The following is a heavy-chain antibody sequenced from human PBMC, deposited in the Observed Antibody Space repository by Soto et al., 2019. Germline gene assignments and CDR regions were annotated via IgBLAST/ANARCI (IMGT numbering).Heavy chain of an antibody. CDR2: SKNKANSYTT. CDR1: GLTFSDHY. CDR3: TRGRMGSSSPYDY. J-gene: IGHJ4*02. D-gene: IGHD6-13*01. Sequence: EVQLVESGGGLVQPAGSLRLSCAASGLTFSDHYMDWVRQAPGKGLEWVGRSKNKANSYTTEYAAPVKGRFIISRDDSKNSVFLQMNRLKTDDTAVYYCTRGRMGSSSPYDYWGQGSLVTVSS. V-gene: IGHV3-72*01.